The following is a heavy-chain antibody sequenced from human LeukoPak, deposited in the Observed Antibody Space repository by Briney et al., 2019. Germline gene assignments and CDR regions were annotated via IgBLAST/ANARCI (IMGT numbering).Heavy chain of an antibody. CDR1: GFTFSSYA. CDR3: AEEVIAAAGIPYAFDI. CDR2: ISGSGGST. Sequence: PGGSLRLSCAASGFTFSSYAMSWVRQAPGKGLEWVSAISGSGGSTYYADSVKGRFTISRDNSKNTLYLQMDSLRAEDTAVYYCAEEVIAAAGIPYAFDIWGQGTMVTVSS. J-gene: IGHJ3*02. V-gene: IGHV3-23*01. D-gene: IGHD6-13*01.